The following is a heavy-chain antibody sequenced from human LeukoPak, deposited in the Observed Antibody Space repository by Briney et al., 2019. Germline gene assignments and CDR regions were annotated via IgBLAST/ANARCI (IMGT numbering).Heavy chain of an antibody. D-gene: IGHD3-3*01. V-gene: IGHV4-34*01. Sequence: SETLSLTCAVYGGSFSGYYRSWIRQPPGKGLEWIGEINHSGSTNYNPSLKSRVTISVDTSKNQFSLKLSSVTAADTAVYYCARGSYDCWSGYYTEWFAPWGQGTLVTVSS. CDR2: INHSGST. J-gene: IGHJ5*02. CDR3: ARGSYDCWSGYYTEWFAP. CDR1: GGSFSGYY.